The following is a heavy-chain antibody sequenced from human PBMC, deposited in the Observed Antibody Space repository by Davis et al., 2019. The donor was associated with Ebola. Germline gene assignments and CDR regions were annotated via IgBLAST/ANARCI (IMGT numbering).Heavy chain of an antibody. CDR1: GGSISSSSYY. V-gene: IGHV4-61*02. J-gene: IGHJ6*02. CDR2: IYTSGST. D-gene: IGHD2-15*01. CDR3: ARDQVVVVAATLDYYGMDV. Sequence: SETLSLTCTVSGGSISSSSYYWSWIRQPAGKGLEWIGRIYTSGSTNYNPSLKSRVTMSVDTSKNQFSLKLSSVTAADTAVYYCARDQVVVVAATLDYYGMDVWGQGTTVTVSS.